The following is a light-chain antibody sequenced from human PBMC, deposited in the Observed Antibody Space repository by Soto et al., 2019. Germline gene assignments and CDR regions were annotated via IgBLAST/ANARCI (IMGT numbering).Light chain of an antibody. CDR1: SNDGGSYNL. CDR3: CSYARGSNIV. Sequence: QSVLTQPASASGSPGQSITISCTGTSNDGGSYNLVSWYQQHPGKAPKLMVYEGSKRPSGVSNRFSGSKSDNTASLTLSGRQAEAEGDYYCCSYARGSNIVFGGGTKLTVL. J-gene: IGLJ2*01. V-gene: IGLV2-23*03. CDR2: EGS.